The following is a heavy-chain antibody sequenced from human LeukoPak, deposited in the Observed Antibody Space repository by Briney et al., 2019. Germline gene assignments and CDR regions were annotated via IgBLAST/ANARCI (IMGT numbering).Heavy chain of an antibody. V-gene: IGHV1-18*01. CDR3: ARVEGHDYGAGD. CDR2: ISAYNGNT. CDR1: GYTFTCYG. D-gene: IGHD4-17*01. J-gene: IGHJ4*02. Sequence: ASVKVSCKASGYTFTCYGISWVRQAPGQGLEWMGWISAYNGNTNYAQKPQGRVTMTTDTSTGTAYMELRSLRSDDTAVYYCARVEGHDYGAGDWGQGTLVTVSS.